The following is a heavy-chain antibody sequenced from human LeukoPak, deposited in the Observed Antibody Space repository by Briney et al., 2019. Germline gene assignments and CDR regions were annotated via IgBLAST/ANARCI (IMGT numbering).Heavy chain of an antibody. Sequence: SVKVSCKASGGTFSSYAISWVRQAPGQGLEWMGGIIPIFGTANYAQKLQGRVTITTDESTSTAYMELSSLRSEDTAVYYCARGYCSGGSCYSGTLYYMDVWGKRTTVTVSS. CDR3: ARGYCSGGSCYSGTLYYMDV. J-gene: IGHJ6*03. CDR1: GGTFSSYA. CDR2: IIPIFGTA. V-gene: IGHV1-69*05. D-gene: IGHD2-15*01.